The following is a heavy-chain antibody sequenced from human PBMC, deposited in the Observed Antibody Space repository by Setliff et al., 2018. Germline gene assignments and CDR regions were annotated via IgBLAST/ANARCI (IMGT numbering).Heavy chain of an antibody. CDR3: ARRDSTGYYGYSFDF. Sequence: SETLSLTCTVSGDSISRSTYYWGWIRQSPGKGLDWIGTVDHSGNTFYNPSLKSRVTISVAPSKNQVSLKLTPVSAADTAVYYCARRDSTGYYGYSFDFWGQGTLVTVSS. J-gene: IGHJ4*02. V-gene: IGHV4-39*01. D-gene: IGHD3-22*01. CDR1: GDSISRSTYY. CDR2: VDHSGNT.